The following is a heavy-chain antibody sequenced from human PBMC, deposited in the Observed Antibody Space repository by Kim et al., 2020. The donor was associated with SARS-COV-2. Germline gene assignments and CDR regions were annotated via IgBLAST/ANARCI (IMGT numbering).Heavy chain of an antibody. V-gene: IGHV3-30*18. D-gene: IGHD3-3*01. CDR3: AKASDYDFWSGYDFDY. CDR2: ISYDGSNK. Sequence: GGSLRLSCAASGFTFSSYGMHWVRQAPGKGLEWVAVISYDGSNKYYADSVKGRFTISRDNSKNTLYLQMNSLRAEDTAVYYCAKASDYDFWSGYDFDYWGQGTLVTVSS. J-gene: IGHJ4*02. CDR1: GFTFSSYG.